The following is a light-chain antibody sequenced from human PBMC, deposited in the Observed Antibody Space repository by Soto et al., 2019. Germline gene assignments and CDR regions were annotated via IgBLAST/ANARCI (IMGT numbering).Light chain of an antibody. CDR1: SSDVGGYNY. J-gene: IGLJ2*01. CDR3: SSYTSSSTVV. CDR2: DVS. Sequence: QSALTQPASVYGSPGQSITISCTGTSSDVGGYNYVSWYQQHPGKAHKLMIYDVSNRPSGVSNRFSGSKSGNTASLTISGLQAEDEADCYCSSYTSSSTVVFGGGTKLPVL. V-gene: IGLV2-14*01.